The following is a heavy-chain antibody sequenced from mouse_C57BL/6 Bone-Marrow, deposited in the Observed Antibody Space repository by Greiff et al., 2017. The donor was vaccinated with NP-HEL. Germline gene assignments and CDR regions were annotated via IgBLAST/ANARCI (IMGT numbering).Heavy chain of an antibody. D-gene: IGHD1-1*01. Sequence: EVKVVESGGGLVQPGGSLSLSCAASGFTFTDYYMSWVRQPPGKALEWLGFIRSKANGYTTEYSASVKGRFTISRDNSQSILYLQMNALRAEDSATYYCARYTSSHYFDYWGQGTTLTVSS. V-gene: IGHV7-3*01. CDR1: GFTFTDYY. CDR2: IRSKANGYTT. CDR3: ARYTSSHYFDY. J-gene: IGHJ2*01.